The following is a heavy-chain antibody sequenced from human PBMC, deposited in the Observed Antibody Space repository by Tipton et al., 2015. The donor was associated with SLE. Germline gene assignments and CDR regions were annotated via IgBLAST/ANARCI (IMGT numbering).Heavy chain of an antibody. Sequence: TLSLTCTVSGYSISSGYYWGWIRQPPGKGLEWIGSIYHSGSTYYNPSLKSRVTISVDTSKNQFSLKLSSVTAADTAVYYCARDQEAAGTGNFDYWGQGTLVTVSS. D-gene: IGHD6-13*01. V-gene: IGHV4-38-2*02. CDR1: GYSISSGYY. J-gene: IGHJ4*02. CDR2: IYHSGST. CDR3: ARDQEAAGTGNFDY.